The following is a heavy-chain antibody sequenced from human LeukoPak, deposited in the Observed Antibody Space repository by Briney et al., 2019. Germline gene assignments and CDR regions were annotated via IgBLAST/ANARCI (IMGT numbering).Heavy chain of an antibody. CDR2: INHSGST. J-gene: IGHJ4*02. Sequence: SETLSLTCAVYGGSSSGYYWSWIRQPPGKGLEWIGEINHSGSTNYNPSLKSRVTISVDTSKNQFSLKLSSVTAADTAVYYCARELRGTGSGGRAAGLYFDYWGQGTLVTVSS. CDR3: ARELRGTGSGGRAAGLYFDY. CDR1: GGSSSGYY. D-gene: IGHD2-15*01. V-gene: IGHV4-34*01.